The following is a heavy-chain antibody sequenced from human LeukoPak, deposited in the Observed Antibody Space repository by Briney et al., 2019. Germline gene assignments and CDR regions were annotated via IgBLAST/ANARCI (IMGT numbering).Heavy chain of an antibody. Sequence: GASVKVSCKASGYTFTGYYMNWVRQAPGQGLEGMGWINPNSGGTNYEQKFKGRVTMSRDTATSPAYMEMSRLRFDDPGAYHCTTVSPGVVVAAIVNWFVPWGQGALVTVSS. CDR3: TTVSPGVVVAAIVNWFVP. V-gene: IGHV1-2*02. CDR1: GYTFTGYY. D-gene: IGHD2-21*02. CDR2: INPNSGGT. J-gene: IGHJ5*02.